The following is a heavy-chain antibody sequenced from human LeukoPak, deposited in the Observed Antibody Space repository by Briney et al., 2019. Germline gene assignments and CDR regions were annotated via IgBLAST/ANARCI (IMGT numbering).Heavy chain of an antibody. Sequence: GGSLRLSCAASGFTFSSYAMSWVRQAPGKGLEWVSGFTGSDGSAYYADSVKGRFTISRDNSKSTVYLQMNSLRAEGTAVYFCAKDYGDYDFSHFDQWGQGTLVTVSS. CDR3: AKDYGDYDFSHFDQ. V-gene: IGHV3-23*01. D-gene: IGHD4-17*01. J-gene: IGHJ4*02. CDR2: FTGSDGSA. CDR1: GFTFSSYA.